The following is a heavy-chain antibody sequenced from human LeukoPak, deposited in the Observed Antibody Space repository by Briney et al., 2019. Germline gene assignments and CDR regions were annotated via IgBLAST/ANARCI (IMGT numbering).Heavy chain of an antibody. CDR2: ISGSAGGT. V-gene: IGHV3-23*01. CDR1: GFTFSSYA. Sequence: GGSLRLSCAASGFTFSSYAMSWVRQAPGKGLEWVSTISGSAGGTYYADSVKGRFSISRDNSKNTLYLQLNSLRAEDTAVYYCAMEGSGGAWGQGTLVTISS. J-gene: IGHJ5*02. CDR3: AMEGSGGA. D-gene: IGHD6-19*01.